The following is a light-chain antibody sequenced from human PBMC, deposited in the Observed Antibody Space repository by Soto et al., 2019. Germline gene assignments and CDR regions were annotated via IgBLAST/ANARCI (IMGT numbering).Light chain of an antibody. CDR1: QSLLHSNGYNY. CDR3: MHVLQTPRYT. Sequence: DIVMTQSPLSLPVTPGEPASISCRSSQSLLHSNGYNYLDWYLQKPGQSPQLLIYLGSNRASGVPDRFSGSGSGTDFTLKISRVEAEDVGVYYCMHVLQTPRYTLGQGTKLEIK. J-gene: IGKJ2*01. V-gene: IGKV2-28*01. CDR2: LGS.